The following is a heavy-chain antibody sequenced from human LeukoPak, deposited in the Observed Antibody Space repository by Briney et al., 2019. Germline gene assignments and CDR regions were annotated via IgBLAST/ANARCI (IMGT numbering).Heavy chain of an antibody. J-gene: IGHJ4*02. CDR2: ISYDGSNK. D-gene: IGHD5-24*01. CDR3: ARGDGYNYFVGYFDY. Sequence: GGSLRLSCAASGFTFSSYAMHWVRQAPGKGLEWVAVISYDGSNKYYADSVKGRFTISRDNSKNTLYLQMNSLRAEDTAVYYCARGDGYNYFVGYFDYWGQGTLVTVSS. CDR1: GFTFSSYA. V-gene: IGHV3-30-3*01.